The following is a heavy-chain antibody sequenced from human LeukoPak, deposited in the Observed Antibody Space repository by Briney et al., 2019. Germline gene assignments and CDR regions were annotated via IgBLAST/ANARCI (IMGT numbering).Heavy chain of an antibody. CDR3: ARHASVDGNWPRPLDY. Sequence: SETLSLTCTVSGGSISSSPYYWGWIRQPQGKGLEWIGNIYYSGSTYYNPSLKTRVTISVDTSKNQFSLKLTSVTAADTAVYYCARHASVDGNWPRPLDYWGQGSLVTVSS. CDR2: IYYSGST. V-gene: IGHV4-39*01. CDR1: GGSISSSPYY. J-gene: IGHJ4*02. D-gene: IGHD6-19*01.